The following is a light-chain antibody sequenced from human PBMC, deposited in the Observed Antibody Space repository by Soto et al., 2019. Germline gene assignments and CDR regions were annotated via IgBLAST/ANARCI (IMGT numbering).Light chain of an antibody. J-gene: IGKJ1*01. CDR2: HAS. CDR1: QSISSW. Sequence: DIQMTQSPSTLSASVGDRVTITCRASQSISSWLAWYQQKPGTAPKLLIYHASTLESGVPSRFSGSGSATEFTLTISSLQPDDFATYYCQQYSTYPWTFGQGTKVDIK. V-gene: IGKV1-5*01. CDR3: QQYSTYPWT.